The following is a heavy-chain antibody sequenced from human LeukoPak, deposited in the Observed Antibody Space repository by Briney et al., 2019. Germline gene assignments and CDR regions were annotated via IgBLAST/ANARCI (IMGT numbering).Heavy chain of an antibody. Sequence: GGSLRLSCAASGFTFSDYYMSWIRQAPGKGLEWVSYISSSGSSIYYADSVKGRFTISRDNAKNSLYLQMNSLRAEDTAAYYCARTYCSGGSCNPDAFDIWGQGTMVTVSS. D-gene: IGHD2-15*01. V-gene: IGHV3-11*01. J-gene: IGHJ3*02. CDR2: ISSSGSSI. CDR1: GFTFSDYY. CDR3: ARTYCSGGSCNPDAFDI.